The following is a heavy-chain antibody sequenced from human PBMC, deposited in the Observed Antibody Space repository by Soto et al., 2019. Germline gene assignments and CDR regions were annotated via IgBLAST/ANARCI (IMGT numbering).Heavy chain of an antibody. D-gene: IGHD3-10*01. V-gene: IGHV3-23*01. J-gene: IGHJ5*02. Sequence: GGSVRLSCAASGFTFSSYSMTWVRQAPGKGLEWVSGISDSGGNTWYADSVKGRFTISRDNSKNTLFLQMNSLRAEDTAVYFCSKWSGFGDAWGQGTLVTVSS. CDR1: GFTFSSYS. CDR2: ISDSGGNT. CDR3: SKWSGFGDA.